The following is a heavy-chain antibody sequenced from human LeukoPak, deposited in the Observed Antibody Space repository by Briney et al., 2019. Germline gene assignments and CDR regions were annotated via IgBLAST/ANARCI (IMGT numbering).Heavy chain of an antibody. J-gene: IGHJ4*02. CDR1: GYTLTELS. Sequence: ASVKVSCKVSGYTLTELSMHWVRQAPGKGLEWMGGFDPEDGETIYAQKFQGRVTMTEDTSTDTAYMELSSLRSEDTAVYYCATFVANRGYSSSWYFDYWGQGTLVTVSS. V-gene: IGHV1-24*01. CDR3: ATFVANRGYSSSWYFDY. CDR2: FDPEDGET. D-gene: IGHD6-13*01.